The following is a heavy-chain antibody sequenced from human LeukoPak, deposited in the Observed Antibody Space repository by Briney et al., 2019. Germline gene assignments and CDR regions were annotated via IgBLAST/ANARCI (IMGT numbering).Heavy chain of an antibody. Sequence: SETLSLTCTVSGGSISSSSCYGGWIRQPPGKGLEWFGNLYYTGITYYNPSLKSRVTISVDTSKNQFSLKLNSVTAADTAVYYCARLRSAYDLLTGYPGQVALPNVYAMDVWGQGTTVTVSS. CDR3: ARLRSAYDLLTGYPGQVALPNVYAMDV. V-gene: IGHV4-39*01. D-gene: IGHD3-9*01. CDR1: GGSISSSSCY. J-gene: IGHJ6*02. CDR2: LYYTGIT.